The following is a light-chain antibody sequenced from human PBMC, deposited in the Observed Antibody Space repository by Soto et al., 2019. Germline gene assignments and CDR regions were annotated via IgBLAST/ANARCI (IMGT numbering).Light chain of an antibody. Sequence: DIVMTQSPDSLAVSLGERATINCKSSQSVLYSSNNKNYLAWYQQRPGQPPKLLIYWASTRESGVPYRFSGSGSGTDFTLTITSLRAEDVAVYYCQQYYSTPPTFGQGTKLEIK. CDR2: WAS. CDR1: QSVLYSSNNKNY. V-gene: IGKV4-1*01. CDR3: QQYYSTPPT. J-gene: IGKJ2*01.